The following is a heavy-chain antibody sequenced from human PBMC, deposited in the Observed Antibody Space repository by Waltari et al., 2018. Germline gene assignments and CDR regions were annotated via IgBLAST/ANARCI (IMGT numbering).Heavy chain of an antibody. J-gene: IGHJ3*02. Sequence: EVQLVESGGGLVQSGGSLRLSCAASGFSISSYWMHWVRQAPGKGLVWVSHITTDLTSTTYAESVKGRFTISRDSAKNTLYLQMNSLRAEDTALYYCVREGHDYYNEGDAFDIWGHGTMVTVSS. CDR2: ITTDLTST. CDR1: GFSISSYW. V-gene: IGHV3-74*01. CDR3: VREGHDYYNEGDAFDI. D-gene: IGHD2-21*02.